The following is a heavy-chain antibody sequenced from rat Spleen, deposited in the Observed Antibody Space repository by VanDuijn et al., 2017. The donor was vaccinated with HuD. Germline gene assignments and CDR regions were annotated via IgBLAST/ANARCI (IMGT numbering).Heavy chain of an antibody. CDR1: GFTYNDYA. CDR2: ISYDGGST. V-gene: IGHV5-20*01. CDR3: TRGTYFRH. Sequence: EVQLVESGGGLVQPGGSLKLSCAASGFTYNDYAMAWVRQTPTKGLEWVAYISYDGGSTYYRDSVKGRFTISRDVAKSTLYLQMNNLRSEDTATYYCTRGTYFRHWGQGVMVTVSS. D-gene: IGHD4-6*01. J-gene: IGHJ2*01.